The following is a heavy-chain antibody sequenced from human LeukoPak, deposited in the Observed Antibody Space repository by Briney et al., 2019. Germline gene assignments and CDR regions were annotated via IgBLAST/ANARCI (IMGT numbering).Heavy chain of an antibody. V-gene: IGHV1-46*01. J-gene: IGHJ4*02. CDR2: INPSVGST. CDR1: GYTFTTYY. CDR3: VRGGYDFSSGYCPSR. D-gene: IGHD3-3*01. Sequence: VASVKVSCKASGYTFTTYYMNWVRQAPGQGFEWMGIINPSVGSTSYAQKFQDRVTMPRDTSTSTVYMELSSLAFEDTAVYYCVRGGYDFSSGYCPSRWGQGTLVTVSS.